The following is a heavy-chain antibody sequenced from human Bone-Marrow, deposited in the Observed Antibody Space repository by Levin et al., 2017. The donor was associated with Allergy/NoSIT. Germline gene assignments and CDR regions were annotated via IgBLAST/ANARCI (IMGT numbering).Heavy chain of an antibody. J-gene: IGHJ6*02. CDR3: AKGMTNYYYYGMDV. CDR2: IIGSGGST. CDR1: GFTFSSYA. Sequence: PGGSLRLSCAASGFTFSSYAMSWVRQAPGKGLEWVSAIIGSGGSTYYADSVKGRFTISRDNSKNTLYLQMNSQRAEDTAVYYCAKGMTNYYYYGMDVWGQGTTVTVSS. V-gene: IGHV3-23*01. D-gene: IGHD2-8*01.